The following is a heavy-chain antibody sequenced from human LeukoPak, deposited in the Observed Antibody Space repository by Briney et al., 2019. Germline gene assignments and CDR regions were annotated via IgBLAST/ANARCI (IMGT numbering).Heavy chain of an antibody. CDR3: ARGLRYFDWSTDTLPTGY. D-gene: IGHD3-9*01. CDR2: INAGNGNT. CDR1: GYTFTSYA. J-gene: IGHJ4*02. V-gene: IGHV1-3*01. Sequence: ASVKVSCKASGYTFTSYAMHWVRQAPGQRLEWMGWINAGNGNTKYSQKFQGRVTITRDTSASIAYMELSSLRSEDTAVYYCARGLRYFDWSTDTLPTGYWGQGTLVTVSS.